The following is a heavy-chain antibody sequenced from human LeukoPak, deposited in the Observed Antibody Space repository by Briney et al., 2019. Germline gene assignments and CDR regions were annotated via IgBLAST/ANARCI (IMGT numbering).Heavy chain of an antibody. CDR3: TRSPDIDILTGYSRYYFDY. CDR2: IYPGDSHT. D-gene: IGHD3-9*01. Sequence: GESLEISCKGAGYIFTSYWIGWGRQLPGKGLEWMGVIYPGDSHTRDSPSFQGQGTISADKSISTAYLQWNSLKASDTAIYYCTRSPDIDILTGYSRYYFDYWGQGTLVTVSS. V-gene: IGHV5-51*01. J-gene: IGHJ4*02. CDR1: GYIFTSYW.